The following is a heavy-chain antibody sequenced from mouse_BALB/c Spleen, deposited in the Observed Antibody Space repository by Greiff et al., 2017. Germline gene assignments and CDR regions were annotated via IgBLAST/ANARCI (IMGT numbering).Heavy chain of an antibody. CDR2: IWGGGST. Sequence: VKLVESGPGLVAPSQSLSITCTVSGFSLSRYSVHWVRQPPGKGLEWLGMIWGGGSTDYNSALKSRLSISKDNSKSQVFLKMNSLQTDDTAMYYCARKGDYYGSTDYYAMDYWGQGTSVTVSS. CDR3: ARKGDYYGSTDYYAMDY. J-gene: IGHJ4*01. V-gene: IGHV2-6-4*01. CDR1: GFSLSRYS. D-gene: IGHD1-1*01.